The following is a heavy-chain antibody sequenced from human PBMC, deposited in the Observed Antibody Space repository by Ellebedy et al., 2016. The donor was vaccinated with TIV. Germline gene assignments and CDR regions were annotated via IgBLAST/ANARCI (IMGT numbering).Heavy chain of an antibody. D-gene: IGHD3-22*01. CDR1: GFTFNSYW. V-gene: IGHV3-7*03. CDR3: VRDGAYGDYSPGYYGMDV. CDR2: INQDGSRI. Sequence: GGSLRLSCAASGFTFNSYWMSWVRQAPGKGLEWVANINQDGSRIYYVDSVKGRFTISRDNAKNSVYLRMNTLRVEDTAVYYCVRDGAYGDYSPGYYGMDVWGQGTTVTVSS. J-gene: IGHJ6*02.